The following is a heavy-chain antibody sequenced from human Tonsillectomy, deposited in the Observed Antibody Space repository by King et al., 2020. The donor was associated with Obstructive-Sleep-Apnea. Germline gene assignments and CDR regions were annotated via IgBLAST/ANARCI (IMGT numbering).Heavy chain of an antibody. V-gene: IGHV2-70*01. J-gene: IGHJ2*01. CDR3: ARTPYGAAAGTPYWYFDL. CDR1: GFSLSTSGMC. D-gene: IGHD6-13*01. Sequence: HVTLKESGPALVKPTQTLTLTCTFSGFSLSTSGMCVSWIRQPPGKALEWLALIDWDDDKYYSTSLKTRLTISKDTSKNQVVLTMTNMDPVDTATYYCARTPYGAAAGTPYWYFDLWGRGTLVTVSS. CDR2: IDWDDDK.